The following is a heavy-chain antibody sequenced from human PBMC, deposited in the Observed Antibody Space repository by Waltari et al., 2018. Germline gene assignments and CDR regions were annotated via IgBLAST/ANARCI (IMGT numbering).Heavy chain of an antibody. Sequence: QVQLQQWGAGLLKPLETLSLTCAVYGGSFSGYYWSWIRQPPGKGLEWIGEINHSRSTNYNPSLKSRVTISGDTSKNQVSLKLSSVTAADTAVYYCARGYSGSYSYWYFDLWGRGTLVTVSS. D-gene: IGHD1-26*01. V-gene: IGHV4-34*01. J-gene: IGHJ2*01. CDR1: GGSFSGYY. CDR2: INHSRST. CDR3: ARGYSGSYSYWYFDL.